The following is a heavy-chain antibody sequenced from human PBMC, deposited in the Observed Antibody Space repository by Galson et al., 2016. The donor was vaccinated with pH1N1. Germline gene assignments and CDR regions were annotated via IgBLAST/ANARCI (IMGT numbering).Heavy chain of an antibody. V-gene: IGHV6-1*01. J-gene: IGHJ3*02. CDR3: AREGVTESGRWENAFAI. Sequence: CAISGDSVSSIDAAWNWIRQSPSGGLERLGRTYYRSRWIYDYAGSVSGRITINPDTSKNQFSLQLSSVTPEDTAVYYCAREGVTESGRWENAFAIWGQGTLVSVS. CDR1: GDSVSSIDAA. CDR2: TYYRSRWIY. D-gene: IGHD1-26*01.